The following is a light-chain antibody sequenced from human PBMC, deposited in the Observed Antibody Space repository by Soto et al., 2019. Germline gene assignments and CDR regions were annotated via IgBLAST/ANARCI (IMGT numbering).Light chain of an antibody. Sequence: FLLTQPHSVSESPGKTVTISCTRISGSIASNYVQWYQQRPGSAPTTVIYEDNQRPSGVPDRFSGSIDSSSNSASLTISGLKTEDEADYYCQSYDRSVVIFGGGTKLTVL. CDR3: QSYDRSVVI. CDR1: SGSIASNY. CDR2: EDN. V-gene: IGLV6-57*04. J-gene: IGLJ2*01.